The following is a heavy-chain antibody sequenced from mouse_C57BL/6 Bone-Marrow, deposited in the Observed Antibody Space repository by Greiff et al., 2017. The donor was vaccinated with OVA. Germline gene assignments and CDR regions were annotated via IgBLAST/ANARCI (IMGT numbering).Heavy chain of an antibody. J-gene: IGHJ4*01. CDR3: ARSGWLLPAMDY. V-gene: IGHV1-64*01. D-gene: IGHD2-3*01. CDR2: IHPNSGST. Sequence: QVQLQQPGAELVKPGASVKLSCKASGYTFTSYWMHWVKQRPGQGLEWIGMIHPNSGSTNYNEKFKSKATLTVDKSSSTAYMQLSSLTSEDSAVYDCARSGWLLPAMDYWGQGTSVTVSS. CDR1: GYTFTSYW.